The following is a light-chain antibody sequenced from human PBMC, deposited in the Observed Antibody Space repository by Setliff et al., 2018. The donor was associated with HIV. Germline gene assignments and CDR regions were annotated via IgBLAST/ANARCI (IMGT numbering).Light chain of an antibody. CDR3: SSYTSCSTLV. CDR1: SRDVGGYPY. Sequence: QSVLTQPASVSGSPGQSVTISCTGTSRDVGGYPYFSLYQQYPGKVPKLMIYEVSNRPSGVSNRFSGSKSANMATLTISGLQAEDEADYYCSSYTSCSTLVFGTGTKVTVL. CDR2: EVS. J-gene: IGLJ1*01. V-gene: IGLV2-14*01.